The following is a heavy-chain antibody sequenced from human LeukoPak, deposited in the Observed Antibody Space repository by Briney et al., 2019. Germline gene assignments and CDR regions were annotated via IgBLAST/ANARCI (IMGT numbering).Heavy chain of an antibody. CDR3: ARGATFDI. CDR2: IGDSGDST. J-gene: IGHJ3*02. V-gene: IGHV3-23*01. Sequence: GGSLRLSCAASGFTFSSYAMSWVRRAPGKGLEWVSAIGDSGDSTYYTDSVKGRFTISRDNSKNTLYLQMNSLRAEDTAVYYCARGATFDIWGQGTMVTVSS. CDR1: GFTFSSYA.